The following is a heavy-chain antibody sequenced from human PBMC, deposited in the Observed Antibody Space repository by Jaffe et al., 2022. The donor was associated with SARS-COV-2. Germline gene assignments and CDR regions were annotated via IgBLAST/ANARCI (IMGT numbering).Heavy chain of an antibody. CDR3: ARDWVQSSVRGPIGYYYYYGMDV. V-gene: IGHV3-11*01. D-gene: IGHD3-10*01. CDR1: GFTFSDYY. Sequence: QVQLVESGGGLVKPGGSLRLSCAASGFTFSDYYMSWIRQAPGKGLEWVSYISSSGSTIYYADSVKGRFTISRDNAKNSLYLQMNSLRAEDTAVYYCARDWVQSSVRGPIGYYYYYGMDVWGQGTTVTVSS. J-gene: IGHJ6*02. CDR2: ISSSGSTI.